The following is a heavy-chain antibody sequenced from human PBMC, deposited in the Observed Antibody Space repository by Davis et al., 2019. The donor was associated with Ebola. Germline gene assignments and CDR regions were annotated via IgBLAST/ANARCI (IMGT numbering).Heavy chain of an antibody. CDR1: GFTFRSYW. CDR3: VRDRDYWVHSYMDV. Sequence: PGGSLRLSCVASGFTFRSYWMSWVRQAPEKGLEWVADIKQDGSETYYVESVEGRFTISRDNTKNSLYLQMNSLRVEDTAVYYCVRDRDYWVHSYMDVWGNGTTVIVSS. J-gene: IGHJ6*03. V-gene: IGHV3-7*03. D-gene: IGHD2-8*02. CDR2: IKQDGSET.